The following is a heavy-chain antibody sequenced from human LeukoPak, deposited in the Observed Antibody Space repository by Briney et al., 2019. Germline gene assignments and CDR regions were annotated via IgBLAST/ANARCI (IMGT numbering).Heavy chain of an antibody. CDR1: GFTFSSYA. Sequence: PGGSLRLSCAASGFTFSSYAMSWVRQAPGKGLEWVSAISGSGGSTYYADSVKGRFTISKDNSKNSLYLQMSSLRAEDTAVYYCARDWSPPCSSTSCLRTRALDYWGQGTLVTVSS. D-gene: IGHD2-2*01. V-gene: IGHV3-23*01. CDR3: ARDWSPPCSSTSCLRTRALDY. CDR2: ISGSGGST. J-gene: IGHJ4*02.